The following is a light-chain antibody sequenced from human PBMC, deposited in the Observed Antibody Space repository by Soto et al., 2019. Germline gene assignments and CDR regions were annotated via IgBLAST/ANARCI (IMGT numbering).Light chain of an antibody. CDR2: AAS. Sequence: DIQMTQSPSSLSASVGDRVTITCRASQSISSYLNWYQQKPGKAPKLLIYAASSLQSGVPSRFSGSGSGTDFTRTISSLQPEDFATYYCQQSYSTPVTFGPGTKVDIK. J-gene: IGKJ3*01. CDR1: QSISSY. V-gene: IGKV1-39*01. CDR3: QQSYSTPVT.